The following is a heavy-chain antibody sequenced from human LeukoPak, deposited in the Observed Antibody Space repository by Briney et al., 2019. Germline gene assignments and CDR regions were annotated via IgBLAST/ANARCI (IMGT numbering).Heavy chain of an antibody. V-gene: IGHV1-2*02. CDR3: ARDRNGDGFAYFDY. J-gene: IGHJ4*02. CDR2: INPNSGGT. D-gene: IGHD5-24*01. Sequence: ASVKVSCKASGYTFTDCLMHWVRQAPGQGLEWMGWINPNSGGTSSAQKFQGRVTMTRDTSISTAYMELSTLRSDDTAVYYCARDRNGDGFAYFDYWGQGTLVTVSS. CDR1: GYTFTDCL.